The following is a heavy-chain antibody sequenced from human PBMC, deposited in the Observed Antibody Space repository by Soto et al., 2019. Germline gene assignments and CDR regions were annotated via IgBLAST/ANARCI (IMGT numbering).Heavy chain of an antibody. J-gene: IGHJ3*02. D-gene: IGHD6-6*01. CDR3: ARVEAAPDAFDI. Sequence: SVKVSCKASGGTFSSYAISWVRQAPGQGLEWMGGIIPIFGTANYAQKFQGRVTITADESTSTAYMELSSLRSEDTAVYYCARVEAAPDAFDIWGQGTMVTVSS. V-gene: IGHV1-69*13. CDR1: GGTFSSYA. CDR2: IIPIFGTA.